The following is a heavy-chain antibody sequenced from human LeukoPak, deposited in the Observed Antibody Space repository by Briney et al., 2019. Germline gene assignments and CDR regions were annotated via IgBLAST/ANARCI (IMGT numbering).Heavy chain of an antibody. CDR3: ARGPYYFDSSGYAY. J-gene: IGHJ4*02. CDR1: GGSFSGYY. V-gene: IGHV4-34*01. Sequence: SETLSLTCGVFGGSFSGYYWSWIRQPPGKGLEWIGEIIHDGSSNYTPSLKSRVTISIDTSKNQFSLTLSSVTAADTAVYYCARGPYYFDSSGYAYWGQGTLVTVSS. D-gene: IGHD3-22*01. CDR2: IIHDGSS.